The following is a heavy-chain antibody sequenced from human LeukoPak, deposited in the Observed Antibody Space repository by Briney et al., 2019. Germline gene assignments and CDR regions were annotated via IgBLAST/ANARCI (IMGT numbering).Heavy chain of an antibody. CDR3: ARVGRVGSYYYGMDV. CDR2: IYPGDSDI. V-gene: IGHV5-51*01. Sequence: GESLKISCKGSGYSITSYWIGWVRQMPGKGLEWMGIIYPGDSDIRYSPSFQGQVTISADKSISTAYLQWSSLKASDTAMYYCARVGRVGSYYYGMDVWGQGTTVTVSS. J-gene: IGHJ6*02. D-gene: IGHD3-10*01. CDR1: GYSITSYW.